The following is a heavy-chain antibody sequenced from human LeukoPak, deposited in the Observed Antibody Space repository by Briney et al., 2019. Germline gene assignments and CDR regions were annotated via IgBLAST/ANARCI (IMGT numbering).Heavy chain of an antibody. CDR3: ARSGRGNSAGFDC. CDR2: IYYSGST. D-gene: IGHD3-10*01. V-gene: IGHV4-61*08. CDR1: GGSISSGGYY. J-gene: IGHJ4*02. Sequence: PSETLSLTCTVSGGSISSGGYYWSWIRQPPGKGLEWIGYIYYSGSTNYNPSLKSRGTISVDTSNNQFSLKLTSVTAADTAVYYCARSGRGNSAGFDCWGQGTLVTVSS.